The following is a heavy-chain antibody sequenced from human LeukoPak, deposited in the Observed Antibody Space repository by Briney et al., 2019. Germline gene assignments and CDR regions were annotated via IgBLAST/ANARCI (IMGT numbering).Heavy chain of an antibody. V-gene: IGHV1-2*02. CDR3: ARGAVATTAYYYYGMDV. Sequence: GASVKVSCKASGYTFTGYYMHWMRQAPGQGLEWMGWINPNSGGTNYAQKFQGRVTMTRDTSISTAYMELSRLRSDDTAVYYCARGAVATTAYYYYGMDVWGQGTTVTVSS. CDR1: GYTFTGYY. J-gene: IGHJ6*02. D-gene: IGHD5-12*01. CDR2: INPNSGGT.